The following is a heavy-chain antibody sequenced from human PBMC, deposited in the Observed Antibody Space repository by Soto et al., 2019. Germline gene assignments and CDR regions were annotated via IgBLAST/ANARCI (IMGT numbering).Heavy chain of an antibody. V-gene: IGHV4-31*03. J-gene: IGHJ5*02. Sequence: SETLSLTCPVSGASMSSGCYYWTWIRQSPGKGLEWIGYIYYSGSTYYNPSLESRVAISLDTSRSQFSLTLHSVTAADTAIYYCARDRHNNFFDPWGQGTLVTVS. CDR2: IYYSGST. CDR3: ARDRHNNFFDP. CDR1: GASMSSGCYY. D-gene: IGHD6-6*01.